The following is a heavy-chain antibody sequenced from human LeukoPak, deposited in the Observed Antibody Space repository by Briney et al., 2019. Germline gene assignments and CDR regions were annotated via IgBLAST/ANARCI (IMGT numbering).Heavy chain of an antibody. D-gene: IGHD3-9*01. Sequence: SVKVSCKASGGTFSSYAISWVRQAPGQGLEWMGRIIPIFGTANYAQKFQGRVTITTDESTSTAYMELSSLRSEDTAVYYCARSRYFDGYYFDYWGQGTLVTVSS. CDR1: GGTFSSYA. CDR3: ARSRYFDGYYFDY. V-gene: IGHV1-69*05. CDR2: IIPIFGTA. J-gene: IGHJ4*02.